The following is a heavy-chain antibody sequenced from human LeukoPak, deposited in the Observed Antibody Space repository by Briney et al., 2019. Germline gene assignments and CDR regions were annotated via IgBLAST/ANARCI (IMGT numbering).Heavy chain of an antibody. D-gene: IGHD3-10*01. CDR1: GCTFSSYA. CDR2: ISGSGGST. V-gene: IGHV3-23*01. J-gene: IGHJ4*02. Sequence: PGGSLRLSCAASGCTFSSYAMTWVRQAPGKGLEWVSVISGSGGSTYYADSVKGRFTISRDNSKNTLDLQMNSLRAEDTAVYYCASGEGTTYYYSSGSYYRLDYWGQGTLVTVSS. CDR3: ASGEGTTYYYSSGSYYRLDY.